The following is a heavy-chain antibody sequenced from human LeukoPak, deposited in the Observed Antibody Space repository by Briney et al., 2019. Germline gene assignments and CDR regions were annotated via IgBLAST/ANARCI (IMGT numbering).Heavy chain of an antibody. J-gene: IGHJ5*02. CDR2: IIPMFGTA. CDR3: ARRSARLLRYFDWLQRDNWFDP. Sequence: GSSVKVSCKASGGTFSSYEISWVRQAPGQGLEWMGGIIPMFGTAKYAQKFQGRVTMTRNTSISTAYMELSSLRSEDTAVYYCARRSARLLRYFDWLQRDNWFDPWGQGTLVTVSS. D-gene: IGHD3-9*01. CDR1: GGTFSSYE. V-gene: IGHV1-69*05.